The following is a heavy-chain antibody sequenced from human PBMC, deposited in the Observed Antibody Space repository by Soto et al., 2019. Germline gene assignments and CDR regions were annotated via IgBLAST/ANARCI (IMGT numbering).Heavy chain of an antibody. Sequence: ASVKVSSKAPRYTFTSYGMSWVLQAPGQGLEWMGWISAYNGNTNYAQKLQGRVTMTTDTSTSTAYMELRSLRSDDTAVYYCARDRWLQLPFVDYWGQGTLVTVSS. J-gene: IGHJ4*02. V-gene: IGHV1-18*01. CDR1: RYTFTSYG. CDR3: ARDRWLQLPFVDY. D-gene: IGHD5-12*01. CDR2: ISAYNGNT.